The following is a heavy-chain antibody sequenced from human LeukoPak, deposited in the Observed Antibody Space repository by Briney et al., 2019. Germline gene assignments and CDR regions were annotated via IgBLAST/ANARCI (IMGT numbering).Heavy chain of an antibody. D-gene: IGHD3-10*01. V-gene: IGHV1-2*02. CDR1: GYTFTGYY. Sequence: ASVKVSCKASGYTFTGYYMHWVRQAPGQGLEWMGWINTNSGGTNYAQKFQGRVTMTRDTSISTAYMELSRLRSDDTAVYYCASVGGSGSYNRYYYYMDVWGKGTTVIVSS. CDR3: ASVGGSGSYNRYYYYMDV. J-gene: IGHJ6*03. CDR2: INTNSGGT.